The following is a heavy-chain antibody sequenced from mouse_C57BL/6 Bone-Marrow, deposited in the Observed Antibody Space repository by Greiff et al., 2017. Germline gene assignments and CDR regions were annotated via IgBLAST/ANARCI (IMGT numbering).Heavy chain of an antibody. J-gene: IGHJ4*01. CDR3: AGLGITRYYAMDY. D-gene: IGHD2-4*01. V-gene: IGHV1-80*01. CDR2: IYPGDGDT. Sequence: VQRVESGAELVKPGASVKISCKASGYAFSSYWMNWVKQRPGKGLEWIGQIYPGDGDTNYNGKFKGKATLTADKSSSTAYMQLSSLTSEDSAVYFCAGLGITRYYAMDYWGQGTSVTVSS. CDR1: GYAFSSYW.